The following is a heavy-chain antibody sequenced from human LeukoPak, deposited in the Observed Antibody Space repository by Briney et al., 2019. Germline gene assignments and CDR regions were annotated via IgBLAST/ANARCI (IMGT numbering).Heavy chain of an antibody. J-gene: IGHJ4*02. V-gene: IGHV4-34*01. D-gene: IGHD3-22*01. CDR3: ARTTYFYDTSGYYYGN. CDR2: IKYSGSS. Sequence: SETLSLTCGVYGGSFSGYHWSWIRHPPGKGLERIGEIKYSGSSNYNPSLKSRVNISVDTSKNQFSLKLSSVTAADTAVYYCARTTYFYDTSGYYYGNWGQGTLVTVSS. CDR1: GGSFSGYH.